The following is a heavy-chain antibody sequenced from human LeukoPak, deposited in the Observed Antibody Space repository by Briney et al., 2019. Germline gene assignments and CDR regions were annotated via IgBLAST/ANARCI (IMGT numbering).Heavy chain of an antibody. V-gene: IGHV1-2*02. CDR1: GYSFTTYG. Sequence: ASVKVSCKASGYSFTTYGISWVRQAPGQGLEWMGWINPNSGGTNYAQKFQGRVTMTRDTSISTAYMELSRLRSDDTAVYYCAREIPSGIAVAGTSDYWGQGTLVTVSS. CDR2: INPNSGGT. J-gene: IGHJ4*02. D-gene: IGHD6-19*01. CDR3: AREIPSGIAVAGTSDY.